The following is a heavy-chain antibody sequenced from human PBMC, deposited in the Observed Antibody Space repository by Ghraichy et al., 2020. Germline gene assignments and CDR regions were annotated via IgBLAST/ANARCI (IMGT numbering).Heavy chain of an antibody. CDR3: ARQSASRGLLIAAPYYYGMDV. V-gene: IGHV1-8*01. Sequence: ASVKVSCKASGYTFTSYDINWVRQATGQGLEWMGWMNPNSGNTGYAQKFQGRVTMTRNTSISTAYMELSSLRSEDTAVYYCARQSASRGLLIAAPYYYGMDVWGQGTTVTVSS. CDR2: MNPNSGNT. J-gene: IGHJ6*02. D-gene: IGHD6-6*01. CDR1: GYTFTSYD.